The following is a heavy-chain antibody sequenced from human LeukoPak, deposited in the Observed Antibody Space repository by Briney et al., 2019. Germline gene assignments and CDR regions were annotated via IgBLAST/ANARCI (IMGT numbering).Heavy chain of an antibody. J-gene: IGHJ4*02. CDR2: IWYDGSNK. CDR1: GFSYSSYG. CDR3: ARGYSNYVDY. Sequence: GGSLRLSCAASGFSYSSYGIHWVRQAPGKELEWVAVIWYDGSNKYYADSVKGRFTISRDNAKNTLYLQMNSLRAEDTAVYFCARGYSNYVDYWGQGTLVTVSS. D-gene: IGHD4-11*01. V-gene: IGHV3-33*01.